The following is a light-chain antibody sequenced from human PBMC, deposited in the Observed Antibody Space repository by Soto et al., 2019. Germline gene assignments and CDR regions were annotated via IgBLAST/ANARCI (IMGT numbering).Light chain of an antibody. CDR3: QQYNNWPPKT. CDR1: QSVRSN. V-gene: IGKV3-15*01. J-gene: IGKJ1*01. CDR2: GAS. Sequence: EIMLTQSPATLCLSPRERATLSCRAGQSVRSNLAWYQQKPGQAPRLLIYGASTRATGIPARFSGSGSGTEFTLTISSLQSEDFAVYYCQQYNNWPPKTFGQGTKVDI.